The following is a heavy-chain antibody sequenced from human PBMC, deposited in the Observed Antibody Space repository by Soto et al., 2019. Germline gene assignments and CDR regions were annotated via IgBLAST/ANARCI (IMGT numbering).Heavy chain of an antibody. Sequence: PSETLSLTCSVSGGSISSYHWSWIRQPAGKGLEWIGRMYSTGNTNYNPSLKSRVTVSIDTSKNQFFLRLNSVTAADSAVYYCAREFGDNWNYEGYWGQGTLVTVSS. D-gene: IGHD1-7*01. V-gene: IGHV4-4*07. CDR2: MYSTGNT. CDR1: GGSISSYH. J-gene: IGHJ4*02. CDR3: AREFGDNWNYEGY.